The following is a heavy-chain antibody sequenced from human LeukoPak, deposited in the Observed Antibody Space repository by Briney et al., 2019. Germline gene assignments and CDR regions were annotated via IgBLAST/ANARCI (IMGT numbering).Heavy chain of an antibody. CDR3: AKYDCSSTSCYSFDY. CDR1: GFTFSSYW. D-gene: IGHD2-2*01. Sequence: GSLSLSCAASGFTFSSYWMSWVRQAPGKGLEWVSAISGSGGSTYYADSVKGRFTISRDNSKNTLYLQMNSLRAEDTAVYYCAKYDCSSTSCYSFDYWGQGTLVTVSS. J-gene: IGHJ4*02. V-gene: IGHV3-23*01. CDR2: ISGSGGST.